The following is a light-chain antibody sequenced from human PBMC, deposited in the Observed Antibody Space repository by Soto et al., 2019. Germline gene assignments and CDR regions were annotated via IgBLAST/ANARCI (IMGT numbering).Light chain of an antibody. V-gene: IGLV2-14*02. CDR1: SSDIGSYHL. Sequence: QSALTQPASVSGSPRQSITISCTGTSSDIGSYHLVSWYQQHPGKAPKLIIYEGSKRPSGVSNRFSGSKSGNTASLTISGLQTEDEADYYCCSYATSSTRVFGGGTKLTVL. J-gene: IGLJ3*02. CDR2: EGS. CDR3: CSYATSSTRV.